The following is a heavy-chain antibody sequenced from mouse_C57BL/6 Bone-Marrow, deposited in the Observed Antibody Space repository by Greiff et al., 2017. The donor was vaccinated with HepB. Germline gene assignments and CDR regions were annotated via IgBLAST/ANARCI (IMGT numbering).Heavy chain of an antibody. Sequence: EVQGVESGGGLVKPGGSLKLSCAASGFTFSSYAMSWVRQTPEKRLEWVATISDGGSYTYYPDNVKGRFTISRDNAKNNLYLQMSHLKSEDTAMYYCARDPIYYGNFSMDYWGQGTSVTVSS. D-gene: IGHD2-1*01. CDR2: ISDGGSYT. CDR1: GFTFSSYA. CDR3: ARDPIYYGNFSMDY. J-gene: IGHJ4*01. V-gene: IGHV5-4*01.